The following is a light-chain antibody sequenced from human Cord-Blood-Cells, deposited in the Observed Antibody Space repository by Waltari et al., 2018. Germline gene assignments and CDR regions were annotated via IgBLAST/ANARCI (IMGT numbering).Light chain of an antibody. J-gene: IGKJ1*01. CDR2: GAS. CDR1: QSVSIN. V-gene: IGKV3-15*01. Sequence: EIVMTQSPATLSVSPGERATLSRRASQSVSINLAWYQQKPGQAPRLLIYGASTRATGIPARFSGSGSGTEFTLTISSLQSEDFAVYYCQQYNNWPRTFGQGTKVEIK. CDR3: QQYNNWPRT.